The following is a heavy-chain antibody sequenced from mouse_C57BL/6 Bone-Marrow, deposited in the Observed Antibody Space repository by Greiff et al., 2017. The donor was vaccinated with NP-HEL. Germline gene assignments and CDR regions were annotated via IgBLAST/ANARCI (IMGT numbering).Heavy chain of an antibody. D-gene: IGHD1-1*02. J-gene: IGHJ1*03. CDR2: IWSGGST. CDR3: AGLWSYWYFDV. Sequence: VQLVESGPGLVQPSQSLSITCTVSGFSLTSYGVHWVRQSPGKGLEWLGVIWSGGSTDYNAAFISRLSISKDNSKSQVFFKMNSLQADDTAIYYCAGLWSYWYFDVWGTGTTVTVSS. V-gene: IGHV2-2*01. CDR1: GFSLTSYG.